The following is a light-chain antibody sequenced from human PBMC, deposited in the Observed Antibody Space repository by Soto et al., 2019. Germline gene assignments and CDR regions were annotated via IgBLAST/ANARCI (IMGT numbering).Light chain of an antibody. CDR2: DAS. CDR3: QQYNSYATWA. Sequence: DIQMTQSPSTLSASVGDRVTITFRSSQSIGSWLAWYQQKPGKAPKLLIYDASSLESGVPSRFSGSGSGTQFTLTISSLQADDFGTYYCQQYNSYATWAFGQGTKVDIK. CDR1: QSIGSW. J-gene: IGKJ1*01. V-gene: IGKV1-5*01.